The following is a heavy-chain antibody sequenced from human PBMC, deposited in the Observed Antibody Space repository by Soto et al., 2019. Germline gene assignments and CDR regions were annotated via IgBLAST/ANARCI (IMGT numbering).Heavy chain of an antibody. CDR2: ISGSGGST. J-gene: IGHJ4*02. Sequence: GGSLRLSCAASGFSFSNYALTWVRQAPGKGLEWVSTISGSGGSTYYADSVKGRFTISRDNSKNTLYLQMNSLRAEDTAVYYCAKDQGSSWYEIDYWGQGTLVTVSS. V-gene: IGHV3-23*01. CDR1: GFSFSNYA. D-gene: IGHD6-13*01. CDR3: AKDQGSSWYEIDY.